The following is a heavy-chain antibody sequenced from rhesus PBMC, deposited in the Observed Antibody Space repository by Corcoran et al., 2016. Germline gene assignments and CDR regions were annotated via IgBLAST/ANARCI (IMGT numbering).Heavy chain of an antibody. CDR1: GGSIRSSY. D-gene: IGHD3-28*01. Sequence: QLQLQESGPGLVKPSETLSVTCAVSGGSIRSSYWSWIRQAPGEGLAWLGYIYGSGRITNYNPSLKSRVHLSVDTTKNQLSRKRSSVTTADTAVYYGARHYESGYRDNYFDYWFQGALVTGSS. CDR2: IYGSGRIT. J-gene: IGHJ4*01. CDR3: ARHYESGYRDNYFDY. V-gene: IGHV4-169*01.